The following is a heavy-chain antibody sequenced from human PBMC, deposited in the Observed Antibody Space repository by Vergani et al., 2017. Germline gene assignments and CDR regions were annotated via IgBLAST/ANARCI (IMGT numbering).Heavy chain of an antibody. Sequence: QLQLQESGPGLVKPSETLSLTCTVSGGSISSSSYYWGWIRQPPGKGLEWIGSIYYSGSTYYNPSLKSRVTISVDTSKNQFSLKLSSGTAADTAVYYCARGEADYGDYASNYYYYYYGMDVWGQGTTVTVSS. CDR3: ARGEADYGDYASNYYYYYYGMDV. CDR2: IYYSGST. J-gene: IGHJ6*02. V-gene: IGHV4-39*07. D-gene: IGHD4-17*01. CDR1: GGSISSSSYY.